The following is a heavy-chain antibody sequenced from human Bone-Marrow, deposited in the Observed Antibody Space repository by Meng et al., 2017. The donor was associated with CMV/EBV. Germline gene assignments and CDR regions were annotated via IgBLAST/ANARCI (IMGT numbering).Heavy chain of an antibody. CDR3: ARYYDFWSGYSYGMDV. J-gene: IGHJ6*01. V-gene: IGHV4-34*01. CDR1: NESVNTYH. D-gene: IGHD3-3*01. Sequence: SETLSVTCAVYNESVNTYHWSWIRQPPGKGLEWIGEIKNTGISNYNPSLKSRVTISVDTSKNQFSLRLSSVTAADTAVYYCARYYDFWSGYSYGMDVWGQGTMVTVYS. CDR2: IKNTGIS.